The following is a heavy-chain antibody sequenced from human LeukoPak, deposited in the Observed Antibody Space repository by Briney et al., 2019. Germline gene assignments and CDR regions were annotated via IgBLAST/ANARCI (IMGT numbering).Heavy chain of an antibody. D-gene: IGHD2-2*01. CDR1: GFTFSDYA. V-gene: IGHV3-23*01. J-gene: IGHJ4*02. CDR3: AKDRGYCSSASCYGFDY. CDR2: FSGGGYTT. Sequence: GGSLRLSCAASGFTFSDYAVSWVRQAPGKGLEWVSTFSGGGYTTYYADSVKGRFTISRDISKNTLYLRVNSLRAEDTAVYYCAKDRGYCSSASCYGFDYWGQGTLVTVSS.